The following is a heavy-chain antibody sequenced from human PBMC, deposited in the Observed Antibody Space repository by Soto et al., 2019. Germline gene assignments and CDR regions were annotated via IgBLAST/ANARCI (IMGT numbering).Heavy chain of an antibody. Sequence: QVQLVQSGAEVKKPGASVKVSCKASGYTFTSYDINWVRQATGQGLEWMGWMNPNSGNTGYAQNFQGRVTMTRNTSISTDHMELSSLRSEDTAVYYCARGLFSGGVNWFDHRGQGSLVTVSS. D-gene: IGHD3-16*01. V-gene: IGHV1-8*01. CDR2: MNPNSGNT. J-gene: IGHJ5*02. CDR1: GYTFTSYD. CDR3: ARGLFSGGVNWFDH.